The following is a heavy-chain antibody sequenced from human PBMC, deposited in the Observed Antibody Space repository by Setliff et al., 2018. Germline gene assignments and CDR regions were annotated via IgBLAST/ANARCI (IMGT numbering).Heavy chain of an antibody. D-gene: IGHD1-26*01. CDR2: IYYSGST. CDR3: ARCSGSYDAFDI. J-gene: IGHJ3*02. Sequence: LSLTCTVSGGSISSGGYYWSWIRQHPGMGLEWIGYIYYSGSTYHNPSLKTLVTISVDTSKNQFSLKLSSVTAADTAEYYCARCSGSYDAFDIWGQGTMVTVSS. CDR1: GGSISSGGYY. V-gene: IGHV4-31*01.